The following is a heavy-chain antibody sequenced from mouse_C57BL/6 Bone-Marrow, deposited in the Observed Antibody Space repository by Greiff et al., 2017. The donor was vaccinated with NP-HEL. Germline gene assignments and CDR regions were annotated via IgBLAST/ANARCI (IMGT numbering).Heavy chain of an antibody. V-gene: IGHV5-17*01. D-gene: IGHD2-3*01. CDR1: GFTFSDYG. CDR2: ISSGSSTI. CDR3: ARTRIYDGYLYYFDY. J-gene: IGHJ2*01. Sequence: EVHLVESGGGLVKPGGSLKLSCAASGFTFSDYGMHWVRQAPEKGLEWVAYISSGSSTIYYADTVKGRFTISRDNAKNTLFLQMTSLRSEDTAMYYCARTRIYDGYLYYFDYWGQGTTLTVSS.